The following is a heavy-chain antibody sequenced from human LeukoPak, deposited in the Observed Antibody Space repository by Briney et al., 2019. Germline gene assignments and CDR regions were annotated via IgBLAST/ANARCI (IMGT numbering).Heavy chain of an antibody. D-gene: IGHD4-17*01. CDR3: AREGATVTTFDY. V-gene: IGHV3-11*04. CDR2: IGSGGSTK. J-gene: IGHJ4*02. Sequence: PGGSLRLSCAASGFNFSDYYMTWIRQAPGKGLEWLSYIGSGGSTKNYADSVKGRFTISRDNAKNSLFLQSNSLRVEDTAVYYCAREGATVTTFDYWGQGTLVTVSS. CDR1: GFNFSDYY.